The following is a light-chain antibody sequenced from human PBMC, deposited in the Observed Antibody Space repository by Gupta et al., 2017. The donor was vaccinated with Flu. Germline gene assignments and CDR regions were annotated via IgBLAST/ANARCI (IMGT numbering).Light chain of an antibody. CDR3: QQDASSPET. J-gene: IGKJ1*01. Sequence: ELVLTQSPRTLSSSPGERATLSCRTSQSVSSSYLAWYQQKPGQAPRLLIYGASSRATGIPDRFSGSASGTDFTLTISILDPEDFAVYYCQQDASSPETFGQGTKLEIK. V-gene: IGKV3-20*01. CDR2: GAS. CDR1: QSVSSSY.